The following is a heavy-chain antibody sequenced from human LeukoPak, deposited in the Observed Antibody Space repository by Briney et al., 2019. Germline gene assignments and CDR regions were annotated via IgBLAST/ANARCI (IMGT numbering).Heavy chain of an antibody. D-gene: IGHD3-22*01. Sequence: SQTLSLTCAISGDSVSSNSAAWNWIRQSPSRGLEWLGRTYYRSKWYNDYAVSVKSRITINPDTSKNQFSLQLNSVTPEDTAVYYCARDHPMENYYDSSGYHYYYYYGMDVWGQGTTVTVPS. V-gene: IGHV6-1*01. CDR1: GDSVSSNSAA. CDR2: TYYRSKWYN. J-gene: IGHJ6*02. CDR3: ARDHPMENYYDSSGYHYYYYYGMDV.